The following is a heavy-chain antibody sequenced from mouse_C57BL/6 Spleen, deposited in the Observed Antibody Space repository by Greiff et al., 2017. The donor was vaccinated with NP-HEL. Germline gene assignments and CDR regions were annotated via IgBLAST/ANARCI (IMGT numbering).Heavy chain of an antibody. J-gene: IGHJ2*01. Sequence: EVQLVESGGGLVQPGGSLSLSCAASGFTFTDYYMSWVRQPPGKALEWLGFIRNKANGYTTEYSASVKGRFTISRDNSQSILYLQMNALRAEDSATYYCASLGGGYYFDYWGQSTTLTVSS. D-gene: IGHD1-1*02. CDR3: ASLGGGYYFDY. V-gene: IGHV7-3*01. CDR1: GFTFTDYY. CDR2: IRNKANGYTT.